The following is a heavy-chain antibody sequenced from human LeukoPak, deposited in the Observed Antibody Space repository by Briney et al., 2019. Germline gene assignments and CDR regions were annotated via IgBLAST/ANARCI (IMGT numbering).Heavy chain of an antibody. V-gene: IGHV3-23*01. J-gene: IGHJ4*02. CDR1: GFTFNSYA. CDR3: AKSPYDH. Sequence: PGGSLRLSCAASGFTFNSYAMSWVRQAPGKGLEWVSTISGGDNNTYYADSVKGRSTISRDNSKNTVYLQVNSLRADGTAVYYCAKSPYDHWGQGTLVTVSS. CDR2: ISGGDNNT.